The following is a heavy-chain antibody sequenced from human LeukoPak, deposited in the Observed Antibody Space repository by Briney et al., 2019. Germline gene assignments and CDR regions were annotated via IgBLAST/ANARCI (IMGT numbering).Heavy chain of an antibody. CDR3: ARGPLDYGSGSYHFFDY. CDR2: IYYSGST. Sequence: KTSETLSLTCTVSGGSISSSSYYWGWIRQPPGKGLEWIGSIYYSGSTYYNPSLKSRVTISVDTSKNQFSLKLSSVTAADTAVYYCARGPLDYGSGSYHFFDYWGQGTLVTVSS. D-gene: IGHD3-10*01. J-gene: IGHJ4*02. V-gene: IGHV4-39*07. CDR1: GGSISSSSYY.